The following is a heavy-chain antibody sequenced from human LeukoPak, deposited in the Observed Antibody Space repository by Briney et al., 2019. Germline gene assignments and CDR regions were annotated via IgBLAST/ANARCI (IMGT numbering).Heavy chain of an antibody. V-gene: IGHV4-39*01. CDR3: ARHIGDYGGNSVWFDP. J-gene: IGHJ5*02. CDR2: IYYSGST. CDR1: GGSISSSSYY. Sequence: SETLSLTCTVSGGSISSSSYYWGWIRQPPGKGLEWIGSIYYSGSTYYNPSLKSRVTISVDTSKNQFSLKLSSGTAADTAVYYCARHIGDYGGNSVWFDPWGQGTLVTVSS. D-gene: IGHD4-23*01.